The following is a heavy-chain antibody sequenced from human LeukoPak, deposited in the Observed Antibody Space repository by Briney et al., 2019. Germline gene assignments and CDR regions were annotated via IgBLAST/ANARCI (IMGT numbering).Heavy chain of an antibody. CDR1: GYTFTSYD. CDR3: ARDQDGGGPHDY. V-gene: IGHV1-8*01. Sequence: ASVKVSCKASGYTFTSYDINWVRQATGQGLEWMGWMNPNSGNTGYAQKFQGRITMTRNTSISTAYMELSSLRSEDTAVYYCARDQDGGGPHDYWGQGTLVTVSS. CDR2: MNPNSGNT. J-gene: IGHJ4*02. D-gene: IGHD3-10*01.